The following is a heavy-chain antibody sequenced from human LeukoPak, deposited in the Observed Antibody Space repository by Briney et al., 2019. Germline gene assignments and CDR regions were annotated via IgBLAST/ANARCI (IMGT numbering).Heavy chain of an antibody. CDR1: GFTFSSYA. CDR3: ARGYSYGSNTDY. Sequence: PGGSLRLSCAASGFTFSSYAMNWVRQAPGKGLEWVSGISGSGGNTYYSDSVKGRFTISRDNSKNTLYLQMNSLRAEDTAVYYCARGYSYGSNTDYWGQGTLVTVSS. V-gene: IGHV3-23*01. D-gene: IGHD5-18*01. CDR2: ISGSGGNT. J-gene: IGHJ4*02.